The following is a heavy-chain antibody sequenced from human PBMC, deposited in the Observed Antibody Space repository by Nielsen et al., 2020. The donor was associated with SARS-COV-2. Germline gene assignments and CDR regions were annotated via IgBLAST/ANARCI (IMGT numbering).Heavy chain of an antibody. J-gene: IGHJ4*02. Sequence: GGSLRLSCAASGFTFSSYAMHWVRQAPGKGLEWVAVISYDGSNKYYADSVKGRFTISRDNSKNTLYLQMNSLRAEDTAVYYCAKDLRITMIVVVITTFGFDYWGQGTLVTVSS. CDR2: ISYDGSNK. V-gene: IGHV3-30-3*01. CDR3: AKDLRITMIVVVITTFGFDY. D-gene: IGHD3-22*01. CDR1: GFTFSSYA.